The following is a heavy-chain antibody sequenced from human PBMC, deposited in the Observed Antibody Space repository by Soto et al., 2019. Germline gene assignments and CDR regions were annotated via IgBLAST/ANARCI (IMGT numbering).Heavy chain of an antibody. CDR1: GYSFTSYW. D-gene: IGHD3-22*01. Sequence: GESLKISCKGSGYSFTSYWIGWVRQMPGKGLEWMGIIYPGDSDTRYSPSFQGQVTISADKSISTAYLQWSSLKASDTAMYYCARLMYYYDSSGYSYYYGMDVWGQGTTVTVSS. J-gene: IGHJ6*02. CDR3: ARLMYYYDSSGYSYYYGMDV. CDR2: IYPGDSDT. V-gene: IGHV5-51*01.